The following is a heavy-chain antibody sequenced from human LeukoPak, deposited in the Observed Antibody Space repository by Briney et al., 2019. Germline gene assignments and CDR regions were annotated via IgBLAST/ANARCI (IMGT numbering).Heavy chain of an antibody. CDR2: ISSSSSYI. D-gene: IGHD5-18*01. CDR3: ARGSDTAMVTDYYYYMDV. CDR1: GFTFSSYS. J-gene: IGHJ6*03. V-gene: IGHV3-21*01. Sequence: GGSLRLSCAAPGFTFSSYSMNWVRQAPGKGLEWVSSISSSSSYIYYADSVKGRFTISRDNAKNSLYLQMNSLRAEDTAVYYCARGSDTAMVTDYYYYMDVWGKGTTVTVSS.